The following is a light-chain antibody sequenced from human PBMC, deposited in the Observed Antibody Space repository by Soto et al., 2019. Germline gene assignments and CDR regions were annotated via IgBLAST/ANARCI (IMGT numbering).Light chain of an antibody. CDR3: QQLISYPLT. Sequence: DIQLTQSPSFLSASVGDRVTITCRASQGISNYVAWYQQKAGKAPKLLIYGASTLQSGVPSRFSGSGSGTEFTLTISGLQPEDFGTYYCQQLISYPLTFGGGTKVDNK. CDR1: QGISNY. V-gene: IGKV1-9*01. J-gene: IGKJ4*01. CDR2: GAS.